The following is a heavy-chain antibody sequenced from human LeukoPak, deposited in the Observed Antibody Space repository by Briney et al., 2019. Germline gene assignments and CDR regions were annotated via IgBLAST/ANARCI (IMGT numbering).Heavy chain of an antibody. D-gene: IGHD3-16*01. CDR2: ITQDGSEK. Sequence: GGSLRLSCAASGFTFSSYWMSWVRQAPGKGLERVANITQDGSEKYSVDSVKGRFTIARDSAKNFLYLQLNRLRSDASAVSYFSSVSRLGPFDYWGQGTLVTVSS. J-gene: IGHJ4*02. CDR1: GFTFSSYW. CDR3: SSVSRLGPFDY. V-gene: IGHV3-7*01.